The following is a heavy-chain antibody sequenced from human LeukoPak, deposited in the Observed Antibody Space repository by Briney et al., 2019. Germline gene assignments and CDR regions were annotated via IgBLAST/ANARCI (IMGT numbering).Heavy chain of an antibody. CDR1: GFTFSSYG. V-gene: IGHV3-23*01. CDR2: ISGSGGST. CDR3: AKDLYSGSSLDY. D-gene: IGHD1-26*01. J-gene: IGHJ4*02. Sequence: PGGSLRLSCAASGFTFSSYGMHWVRQAPGKGLEWVSAISGSGGSTYYADSVKGRFTISRDNSKNTLYLQMNGLRAEDTAVYYCAKDLYSGSSLDYWGQGTLVTVSS.